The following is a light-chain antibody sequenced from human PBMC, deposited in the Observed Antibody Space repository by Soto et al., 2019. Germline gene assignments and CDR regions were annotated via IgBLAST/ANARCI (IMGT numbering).Light chain of an antibody. J-gene: IGLJ1*01. CDR3: SSYRTYCTLEV. CDR2: DVS. CDR1: NTDIGGYNY. V-gene: IGLV2-14*03. Sequence: QSALTQPDSVSGSPGESITISCTGTNTDIGGYNYVSWYQQHPGKAPKLVIYDVSSRPSGVSSRFSGSKSGYTASLTISGLQAEDDAHYYCSSYRTYCTLEVFGTGTKVTVL.